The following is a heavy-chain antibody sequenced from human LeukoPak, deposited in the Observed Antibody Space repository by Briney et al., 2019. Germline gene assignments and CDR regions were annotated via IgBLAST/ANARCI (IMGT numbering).Heavy chain of an antibody. CDR3: ARDRPGSYWYFDL. V-gene: IGHV4-59*01. CDR2: IYYLGST. J-gene: IGHJ2*01. D-gene: IGHD3-10*01. Sequence: SPSETLSLTCTVSGVSISSYYWSWIRQPPGKGLEWVGHIYYLGSTNYNPSLKSRVTISIDTSKNYFSLKLNSVIAADTAVYYCARDRPGSYWYFDLWGRGTLVTVSS. CDR1: GVSISSYY.